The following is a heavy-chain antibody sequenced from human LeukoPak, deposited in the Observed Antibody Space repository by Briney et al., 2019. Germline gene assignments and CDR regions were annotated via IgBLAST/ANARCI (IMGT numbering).Heavy chain of an antibody. J-gene: IGHJ5*02. CDR3: ARVHCSGGSCYSSWFDP. Sequence: SVKVSCKASGGTFSSYAISWVRQAPGQGLEWMGGIIPIFGTANYAQKFQGRVTITADESTSTAYMELSSLRSEDTAVYYCARVHCSGGSCYSSWFDPWGQGTPVTVSS. D-gene: IGHD2-15*01. CDR2: IIPIFGTA. V-gene: IGHV1-69*13. CDR1: GGTFSSYA.